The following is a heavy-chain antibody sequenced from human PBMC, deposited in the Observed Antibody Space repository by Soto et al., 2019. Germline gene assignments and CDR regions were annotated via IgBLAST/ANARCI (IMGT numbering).Heavy chain of an antibody. J-gene: IGHJ6*02. V-gene: IGHV3-53*01. Sequence: EVQLVESGGGLIQPGGSLRLSCAASGFTVSSDYISWVRQAPGKGLEWVSVIDSGGSTYYADSVKGRFTISRDNSKNTLYLQMNSLRAEDTAVYYCARPHKDRYYYCGVDVWGQGTTVTVSS. CDR3: ARPHKDRYYYCGVDV. CDR1: GFTVSSDY. D-gene: IGHD2-15*01. CDR2: IDSGGST.